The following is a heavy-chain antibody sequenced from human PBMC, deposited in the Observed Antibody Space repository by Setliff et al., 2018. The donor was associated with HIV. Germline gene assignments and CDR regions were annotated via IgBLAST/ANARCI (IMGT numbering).Heavy chain of an antibody. CDR3: ARDDSDYSGSGARFDY. Sequence: GGSLRLSCAASGFTFSNYGMHWVRQAPGKGLEWVAVIWYDGSYKYYVDSVKGRFTISRDNPKNTLYLQMNSLRAEDTAVYYCARDDSDYSGSGARFDYWGQGTLVTVSS. CDR1: GFTFSNYG. V-gene: IGHV3-33*01. D-gene: IGHD3-10*01. CDR2: IWYDGSYK. J-gene: IGHJ4*02.